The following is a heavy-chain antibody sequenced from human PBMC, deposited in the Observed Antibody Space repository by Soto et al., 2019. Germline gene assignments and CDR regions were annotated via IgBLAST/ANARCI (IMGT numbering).Heavy chain of an antibody. CDR2: ISWNSDSI. CDR1: GFTFDDYA. J-gene: IGHJ4*02. D-gene: IGHD6-19*01. Sequence: EVQLVESGGGLVQPGRSLRLSCAASGFTFDDYAMHWVRQAPGKGLEWVSNISWNSDSIGYEDSVKGRFTISRDNAKNSLYLQMNSLRAEDTALYYCAKGHSSGWYYFDYWGQGTLVTVSS. V-gene: IGHV3-9*01. CDR3: AKGHSSGWYYFDY.